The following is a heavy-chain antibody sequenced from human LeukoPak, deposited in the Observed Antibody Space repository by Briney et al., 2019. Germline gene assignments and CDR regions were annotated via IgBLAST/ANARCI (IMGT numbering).Heavy chain of an antibody. V-gene: IGHV4-4*07. Sequence: SETLSLTCTVSGSSITSYYWSWIRQPAGKGLEWIGRIYTSGSTNYNPSLKSRVTMSVDTSKNQFSLKLNSVTAADTAVYYCARGDILTGYRTFDYWGQGTLVTVSS. CDR3: ARGDILTGYRTFDY. D-gene: IGHD3-9*01. CDR1: GSSITSYY. J-gene: IGHJ4*02. CDR2: IYTSGST.